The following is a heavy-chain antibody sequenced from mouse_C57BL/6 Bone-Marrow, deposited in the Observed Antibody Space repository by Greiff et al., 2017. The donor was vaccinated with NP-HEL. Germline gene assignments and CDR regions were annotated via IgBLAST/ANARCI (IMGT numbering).Heavy chain of an antibody. D-gene: IGHD1-1*01. J-gene: IGHJ1*03. CDR2: IYPGSGST. CDR1: GYTFTSYW. Sequence: QVQLQQPGAELVKPGASVKMSCKASGYTFTSYWITWVKQRPGQGLEWIGDIYPGSGSTNYNEKFKSKATLTVDTSSSTAYMQLSSLTSDDSAVYYCVRDYGSSYPYWYFDVWGTGTTVTVSS. V-gene: IGHV1-55*01. CDR3: VRDYGSSYPYWYFDV.